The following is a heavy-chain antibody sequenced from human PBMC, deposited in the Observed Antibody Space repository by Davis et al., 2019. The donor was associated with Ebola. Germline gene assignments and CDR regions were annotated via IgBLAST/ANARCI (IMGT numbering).Heavy chain of an antibody. Sequence: GGSLRLSCAASGFTFDDYAMHWVRQAPGKGLEWVSGISWNSGSIGYADSVKGRFTISRDNSKNTLYMQMNSLRAEDTAVYYCAKGLGYCSGGSCFLYYYYGMDVWGQGTTVTVSS. CDR2: ISWNSGSI. CDR3: AKGLGYCSGGSCFLYYYYGMDV. V-gene: IGHV3-9*01. CDR1: GFTFDDYA. J-gene: IGHJ6*02. D-gene: IGHD2-15*01.